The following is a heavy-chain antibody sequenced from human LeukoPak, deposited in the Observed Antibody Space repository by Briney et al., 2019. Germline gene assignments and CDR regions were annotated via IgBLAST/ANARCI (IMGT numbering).Heavy chain of an antibody. CDR1: GFTFSSYW. CDR2: INRDGTTT. D-gene: IGHD2-2*01. CDR3: ARPSAQGNAFDI. J-gene: IGHJ3*02. Sequence: GGSLRLSCAASGFTFSSYWMHWVRQAPGKGLGWVSGINRDGTTTTYADSVTGRFTISRDNAKNTLYLQVNTLRAEDTAVYYCARPSAQGNAFDIWGQGTMVTVSS. V-gene: IGHV3-74*01.